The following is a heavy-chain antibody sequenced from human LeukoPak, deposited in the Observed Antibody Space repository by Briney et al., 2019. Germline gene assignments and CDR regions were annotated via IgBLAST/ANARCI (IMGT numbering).Heavy chain of an antibody. CDR2: IIPIFGTA. CDR1: GGTFSSYA. D-gene: IGHD3-10*01. J-gene: IGHJ5*02. V-gene: IGHV1-69*13. Sequence: GASVKVSCTASGGTFSSYAISWVRQAPGQGLEWMGGIIPIFGTANYAQKFQGRVTITADESTSTAYMELSSLRSEDTAVYYCASSYYGSGSYYNNRRHIHWFDPWGQGTLVTVSS. CDR3: ASSYYGSGSYYNNRRHIHWFDP.